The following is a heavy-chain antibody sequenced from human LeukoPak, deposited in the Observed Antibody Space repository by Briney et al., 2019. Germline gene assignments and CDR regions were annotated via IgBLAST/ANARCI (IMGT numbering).Heavy chain of an antibody. D-gene: IGHD5-18*01. V-gene: IGHV3-74*01. CDR3: ARGGSDTAMAHDY. CDR2: INRDGSRT. CDR1: GFTFSNHW. J-gene: IGHJ4*02. Sequence: GGSLRLSCAASGFTFSNHWMHWVRQAPGKGLMWVLRINRDGSRTDYADSVKGRFTISRDDAKNTLYPQVNSLRAEDTAVYFCARGGSDTAMAHDYWGQGTLVTVSS.